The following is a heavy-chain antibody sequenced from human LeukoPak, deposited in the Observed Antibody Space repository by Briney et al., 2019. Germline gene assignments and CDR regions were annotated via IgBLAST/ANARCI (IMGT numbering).Heavy chain of an antibody. Sequence: GGPLRLSCTASGFTLSYYGMHWVRQAPGKGLELVALMWSDGSKTSYADSVKGRFTISRDNSKKILYLQMNSLRAEDTAVYYCGKEVERHFDLKYWGQGTLVTVSS. CDR2: MWSDGSKT. CDR1: GFTLSYYG. CDR3: GKEVERHFDLKY. J-gene: IGHJ4*02. V-gene: IGHV3-33*06.